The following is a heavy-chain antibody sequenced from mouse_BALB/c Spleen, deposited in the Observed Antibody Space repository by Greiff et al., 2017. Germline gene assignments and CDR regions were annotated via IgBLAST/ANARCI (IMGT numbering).Heavy chain of an antibody. D-gene: IGHD2-3*01. CDR2: FNPSNGRT. CDR1: GYTFTSYW. V-gene: IGHV1S81*02. Sequence: QVQLQQPGAELVKPGASVKLSCKASGYTFTSYWMHWVKQRPGQGLEWIGEFNPSNGRTNYNEKFKSKATLTVDKSSSTAYMQLSSLTSEDSAVYYCAKWLLEGYDYYAMDYWGQGTSVTVSS. CDR3: AKWLLEGYDYYAMDY. J-gene: IGHJ4*01.